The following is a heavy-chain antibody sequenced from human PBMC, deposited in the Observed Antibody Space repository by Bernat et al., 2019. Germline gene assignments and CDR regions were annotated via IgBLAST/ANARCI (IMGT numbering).Heavy chain of an antibody. CDR3: AREAADYCCGDCPDYYYYGMDV. CDR2: IYSGGST. V-gene: IGHV3-66*01. CDR1: GFTVSSNY. D-gene: IGHD2-21*02. J-gene: IGHJ6*02. Sequence: EVQLVESGGGLVQPGGSLRLSCAASGFTVSSNYMSWVRQAPGKGLEWVSVIYSGGSTYYADSVKGRFTISRDNSKNTLYLQMNSLRAEDTAVYYCAREAADYCCGDCPDYYYYGMDVWGHGTTVTVSS.